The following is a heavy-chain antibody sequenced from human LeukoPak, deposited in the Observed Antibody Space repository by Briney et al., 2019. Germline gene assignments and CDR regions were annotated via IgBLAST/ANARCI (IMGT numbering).Heavy chain of an antibody. CDR3: ARGLRVELLKNWFDP. V-gene: IGHV1-46*01. D-gene: IGHD3-10*01. Sequence: ASVKVSCKASGYTFTSYYMHWVRQAPGQGLEWMGIINPSGGSTSYAQKFQGRVTMTRDTSTSTVYMELGSLRSEDTAVYYCARGLRVELLKNWFDPWGQGTLVTVSS. J-gene: IGHJ5*02. CDR1: GYTFTSYY. CDR2: INPSGGST.